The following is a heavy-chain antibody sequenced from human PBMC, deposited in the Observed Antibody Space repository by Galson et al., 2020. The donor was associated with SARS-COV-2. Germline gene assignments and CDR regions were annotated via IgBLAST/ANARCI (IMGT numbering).Heavy chain of an antibody. CDR2: SYYSGST. Sequence: SETLSLTCTVSGGTISSYSWSWARQPPANGLAWTGNSYYSGSTNYNPSLKSRVTISVDTSKNQFSLKLSSVTAADTAGYYCAGAEGEYGYYGYYGMDVWGQGTTVTVSS. J-gene: IGHJ6*02. CDR1: GGTISSYS. CDR3: AGAEGEYGYYGYYGMDV. D-gene: IGHD4-17*01. V-gene: IGHV4-59*01.